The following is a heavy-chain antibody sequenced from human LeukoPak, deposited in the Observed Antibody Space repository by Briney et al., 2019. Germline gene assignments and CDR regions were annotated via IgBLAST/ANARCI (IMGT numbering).Heavy chain of an antibody. D-gene: IGHD4-17*01. CDR3: ARVGGDYVFDWYFDL. J-gene: IGHJ2*01. CDR2: ISGSGGST. CDR1: GFTFSTYG. V-gene: IGHV3-23*01. Sequence: GGSLRLSCVASGFTFSTYGMSWVRQAPGKGLEWVSAISGSGGSTYYADSVKGRFTISRDNSKNTLYLQMNSLRAEDTAVYYCARVGGDYVFDWYFDLWGRGTLVTVSS.